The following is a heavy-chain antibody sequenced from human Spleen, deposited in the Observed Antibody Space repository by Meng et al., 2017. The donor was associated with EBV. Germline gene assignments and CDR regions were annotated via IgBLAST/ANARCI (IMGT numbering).Heavy chain of an antibody. D-gene: IGHD2-2*01. V-gene: IGHV4-34*02. J-gene: IGHJ5*02. CDR3: ARGRIVVVPAARVRFDP. CDR2: INHSGST. Sequence: QVQPQEAGAGPFKPSETLSLTCAVYGGSFSGYYWSWIRQPPGKGLEWIGEINHSGSTNYNPSLKSRVTISVDTSKNQFSLKLSSVTAADTAVYYCARGRIVVVPAARVRFDPWGQGTLVTVSS. CDR1: GGSFSGYY.